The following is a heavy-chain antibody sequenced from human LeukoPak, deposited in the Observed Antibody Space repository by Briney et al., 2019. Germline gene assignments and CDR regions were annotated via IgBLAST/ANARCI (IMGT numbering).Heavy chain of an antibody. D-gene: IGHD4-11*01. V-gene: IGHV5-51*01. Sequence: GESLKISCKGSGYRFTSYWIGWVRQMPGNGLEWMGIIYPGDSDTKYSPSFQGQVTISADKSISTAYLQWSSLKASDTAMYYCARRYDSNYKHFDYWGQGTLVTVSS. J-gene: IGHJ4*02. CDR2: IYPGDSDT. CDR1: GYRFTSYW. CDR3: ARRYDSNYKHFDY.